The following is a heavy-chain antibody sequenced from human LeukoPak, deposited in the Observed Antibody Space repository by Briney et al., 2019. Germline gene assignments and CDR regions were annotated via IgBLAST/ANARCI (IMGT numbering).Heavy chain of an antibody. CDR3: AKSEDIVVVPAAHFDY. CDR2: IHYDSTTE. Sequence: GGSLRLSCAASGFDFSSYGMHWVRQAPGKGLEWVAYIHYDSTTEDYADSVQGRFTISRDNSKNTLYLQMNSLRAEDTAVYYCAKSEDIVVVPAAHFDYWGQGTLVTVSS. J-gene: IGHJ4*02. CDR1: GFDFSSYG. D-gene: IGHD2-2*01. V-gene: IGHV3-30*02.